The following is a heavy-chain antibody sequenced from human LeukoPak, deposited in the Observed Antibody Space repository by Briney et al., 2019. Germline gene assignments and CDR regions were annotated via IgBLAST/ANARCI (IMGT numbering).Heavy chain of an antibody. CDR3: AKGFSYYDFWSGYYDAFDI. D-gene: IGHD3-3*01. V-gene: IGHV3-23*01. CDR1: GFTFSSYA. CDR2: ISGSGGST. Sequence: PGGSLRLSCAASGFTFSSYAMSWVRQAPGKGLEWVSAISGSGGSTYYADSVKGRFTISRDNSKNTLYLQMNSLRAEDTAVYYCAKGFSYYDFWSGYYDAFDIWGQGTMVTVYS. J-gene: IGHJ3*02.